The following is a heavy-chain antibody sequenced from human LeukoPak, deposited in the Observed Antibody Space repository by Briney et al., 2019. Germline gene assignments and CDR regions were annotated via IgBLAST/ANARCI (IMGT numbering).Heavy chain of an antibody. CDR2: IYSGGST. CDR1: GFTVSSNY. J-gene: IGHJ4*02. V-gene: IGHV3-66*01. D-gene: IGHD6-13*01. CDR3: ARDQYSSSWYGY. Sequence: GGSLRLSCAASGFTVSSNYMSWVRQAPGKGLEWVSVIYSGGSTYYADSVKGRFTISRDNSKNTLYLQMNSLRAEDTAVYYCARDQYSSSWYGYWGQGTLVTVSS.